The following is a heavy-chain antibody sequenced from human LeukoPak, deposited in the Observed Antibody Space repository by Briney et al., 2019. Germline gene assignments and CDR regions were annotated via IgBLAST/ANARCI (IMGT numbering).Heavy chain of an antibody. J-gene: IGHJ4*02. CDR3: ARDRGSTSCYLNY. Sequence: ASVKVSCKASGYTFTGYYMHWVRQAPGQGLEWMGWINLNSGGTNYAQKFQGRVTMTRDTSISTAYMELSRLRSDDTAMYYCARDRGSTSCYLNYWGQGTLVTVSS. D-gene: IGHD2-2*01. CDR1: GYTFTGYY. CDR2: INLNSGGT. V-gene: IGHV1-2*02.